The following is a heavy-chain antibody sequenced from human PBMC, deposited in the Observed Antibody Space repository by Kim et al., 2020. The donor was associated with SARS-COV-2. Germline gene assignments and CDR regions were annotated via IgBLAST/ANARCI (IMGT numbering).Heavy chain of an antibody. V-gene: IGHV3-15*01. Sequence: GGSLRLSCAASGFIFSNAWMTWVRQAPGKGLEWVGRIKSKTDGGTTDYGAPVKGRFSISRDDAKNTLYLQMNSLKTEDTAVYYCATETLNVYSSSWYADVDYWGQGTLVTVSS. CDR2: IKSKTDGGTT. D-gene: IGHD6-13*01. CDR3: ATETLNVYSSSWYADVDY. J-gene: IGHJ4*02. CDR1: GFIFSNAW.